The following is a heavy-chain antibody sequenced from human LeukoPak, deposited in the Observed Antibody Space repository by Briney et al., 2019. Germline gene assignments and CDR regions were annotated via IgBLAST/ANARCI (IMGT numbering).Heavy chain of an antibody. D-gene: IGHD4-23*01. J-gene: IGHJ4*02. CDR3: ATTGYGGNFHFDY. CDR2: IYSSGGT. Sequence: PGGSLRLSCAASGFTISNNYMNWVRQAPGKGLEWVSVIYSSGGTYYADSVKGRFAISRDNSKSTLYLQMNSLRAEDTAVYYCATTGYGGNFHFDYWGQGTLVTVSS. CDR1: GFTISNNY. V-gene: IGHV3-53*01.